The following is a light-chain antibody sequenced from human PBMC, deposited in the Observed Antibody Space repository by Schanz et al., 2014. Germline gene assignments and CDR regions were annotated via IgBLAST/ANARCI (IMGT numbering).Light chain of an antibody. J-gene: IGLJ2*01. CDR1: SSDVGSYNL. Sequence: SALTQPASVSGSPGQSITISCTGTSSDVGSYNLVSWYQQHPGKAPKLMIYEVSKRPSGVSTRFPGSKSGTPASPTISGLQAEDEADYYCCSYAGSINLGVFGGGTKLTVL. V-gene: IGLV2-23*02. CDR2: EVS. CDR3: CSYAGSINLGV.